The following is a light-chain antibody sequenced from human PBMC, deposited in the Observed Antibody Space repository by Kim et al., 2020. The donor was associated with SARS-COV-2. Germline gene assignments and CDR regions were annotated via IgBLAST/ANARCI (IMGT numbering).Light chain of an antibody. V-gene: IGKV1-39*01. CDR1: QYIGTY. J-gene: IGKJ2*01. CDR2: AAT. CDR3: QQPYNIPPT. Sequence: DIQLTQTPSSLSASVGDRVTITCRASQYIGTYLNWYRQTPGKAPKLLIYAATTLQSGVPSRFSGSASGPDFTVTISSLQPEDFATYFGQQPYNIPPTFAQGTNLEI.